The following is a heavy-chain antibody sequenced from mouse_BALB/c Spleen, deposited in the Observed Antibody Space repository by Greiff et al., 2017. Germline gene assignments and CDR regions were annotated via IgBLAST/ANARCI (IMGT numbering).Heavy chain of an antibody. J-gene: IGHJ2*01. CDR2: INSNGGST. V-gene: IGHV5-6-2*01. CDR3: ARRGKLGYFDY. CDR1: GFTFSSYY. D-gene: IGHD4-1*01. Sequence: EVKLVESGGGLVKLGGSLKLSCAASGFTFSSYYMSWVRQTPEKRLELVAAINSNGGSTYYPDTVKGRFTISRDNAKNTLYLQMSSLKSEDTALYYCARRGKLGYFDYWGQGTTLTVSS.